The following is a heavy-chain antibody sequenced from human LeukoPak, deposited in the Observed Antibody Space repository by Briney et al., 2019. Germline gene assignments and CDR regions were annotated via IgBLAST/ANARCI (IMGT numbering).Heavy chain of an antibody. CDR3: ARGDSNYVSLIDY. J-gene: IGHJ4*02. D-gene: IGHD4-11*01. Sequence: SETLSLTCTVSGGSISSGGYYWSWIRQHPGKGLEWIGYIYYSGSTYYNPSLKSRVTISVDTSKNQFSLKLSSVTAADTAVYYCARGDSNYVSLIDYWGQRTLVTVSS. V-gene: IGHV4-31*03. CDR2: IYYSGST. CDR1: GGSISSGGYY.